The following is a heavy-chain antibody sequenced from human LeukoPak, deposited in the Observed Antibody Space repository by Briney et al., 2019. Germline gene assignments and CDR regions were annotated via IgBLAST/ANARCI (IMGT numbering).Heavy chain of an antibody. J-gene: IGHJ3*02. D-gene: IGHD5-12*01. CDR1: GGTFSSYA. CDR2: IIPIFGTT. CDR3: ARIVATRGMDAFDI. V-gene: IGHV1-69*05. Sequence: ASVKVSCKASGGTFSSYAISWVRQAPGQGLEWMGGIIPIFGTTNYAQKFQGRVTITRDTSASTAYMELSSLRSEDTAVYYCARIVATRGMDAFDIWGQGTMVTVSS.